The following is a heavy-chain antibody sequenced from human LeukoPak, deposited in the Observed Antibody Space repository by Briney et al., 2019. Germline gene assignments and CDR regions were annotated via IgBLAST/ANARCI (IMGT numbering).Heavy chain of an antibody. V-gene: IGHV3-15*01. CDR2: IKNKAHGTTT. J-gene: IGHJ4*02. D-gene: IGHD5-18*01. CDR3: NPGGYSYGLDY. CDR1: GFTFSNTW. Sequence: GASLRLSCVASGFTFSNTWVKWARQPPGRGLECVGLIKNKAHGTTTVYGAAEKGRFTISRDDSRNTLYLQMNSLKTEDAAVYYCNPGGYSYGLDYWGEGTLVTVSS.